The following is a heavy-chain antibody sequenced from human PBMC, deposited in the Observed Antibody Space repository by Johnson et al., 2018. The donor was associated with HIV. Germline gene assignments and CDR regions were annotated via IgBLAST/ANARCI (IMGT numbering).Heavy chain of an antibody. V-gene: IGHV3-13*01. Sequence: VQLVESWGGVVRPGGSLRLSCAASGFTLSRYDMHWVRQATGKGLEWVSAIGTAGDTYYPGSVRGRFTISRENAKNSLYLQMNSLRAGDTAVYYCARDGGFVGAFDIWGQGTMVTVSS. CDR1: GFTLSRYD. J-gene: IGHJ3*02. CDR2: IGTAGDT. D-gene: IGHD3-16*01. CDR3: ARDGGFVGAFDI.